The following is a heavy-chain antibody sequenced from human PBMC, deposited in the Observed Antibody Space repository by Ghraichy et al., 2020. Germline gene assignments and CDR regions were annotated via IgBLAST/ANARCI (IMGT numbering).Heavy chain of an antibody. Sequence: ETLSLTCAASGFTFSNAWMSWVRQAPGKGLEWVGRIKSKTDGGTTDYAAPVKGRFTISRDDSKNTLYLQMNSLKTEDTAVYYCTTVYSGATADAFDIWGQGTMVTVSS. J-gene: IGHJ3*02. D-gene: IGHD1-26*01. V-gene: IGHV3-15*01. CDR1: GFTFSNAW. CDR3: TTVYSGATADAFDI. CDR2: IKSKTDGGTT.